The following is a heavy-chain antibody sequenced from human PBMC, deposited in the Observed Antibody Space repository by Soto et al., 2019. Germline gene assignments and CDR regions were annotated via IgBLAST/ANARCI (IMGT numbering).Heavy chain of an antibody. J-gene: IGHJ4*02. D-gene: IGHD4-17*01. CDR1: GFTFSNYW. CDR2: INQGGSEK. Sequence: EVQLVESGGCLVQPGGSLRLSCAASGFTFSNYWMSWVRQAPGKGLEWVAKINQGGSEKWSADSVKGRFTISRDNAKNSLYLQLNSLGAEDTAVYYCVKDDGDYSFDYWGQGTLVTVSS. CDR3: VKDDGDYSFDY. V-gene: IGHV3-7*03.